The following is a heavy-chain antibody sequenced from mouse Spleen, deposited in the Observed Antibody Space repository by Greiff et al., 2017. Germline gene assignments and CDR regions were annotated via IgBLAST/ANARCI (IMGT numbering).Heavy chain of an antibody. CDR3: AGSYDCYYDWFAY. J-gene: IGHJ3*01. CDR1: GYTFTGYW. V-gene: IGHV1-9*01. D-gene: IGHD2-3*01. CDR2: ILPGSGST. Sequence: QVQLKESGAELMKPGASVKLSCKATGYTFTGYWIEWVKQRPGHGLEWIGEILPGSGSTNYNEKFKGKATFTADTSSNPAYMQLSSLTTEDSAIYYCAGSYDCYYDWFAYWGQGTLVTVSA.